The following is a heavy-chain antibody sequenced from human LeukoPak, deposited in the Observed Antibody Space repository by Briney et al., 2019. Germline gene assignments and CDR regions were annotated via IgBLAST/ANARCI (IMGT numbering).Heavy chain of an antibody. V-gene: IGHV4-59*08. J-gene: IGHJ4*02. D-gene: IGHD5-12*01. CDR1: GGSFSGYY. CDR3: ARARIVANAYYFDY. CDR2: IYYSGST. Sequence: TSETLSLTCAVYGGSFSGYYWSWIRQPPGKGLEWIGYIYYSGSTNYNPSLKSRVTISVDTSKNQFSLKLSSVTAADTAVYYCARARIVANAYYFDYWGQGTLVTVSS.